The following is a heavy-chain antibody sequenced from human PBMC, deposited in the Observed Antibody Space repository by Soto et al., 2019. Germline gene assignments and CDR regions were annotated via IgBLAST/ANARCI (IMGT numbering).Heavy chain of an antibody. CDR3: AREGKEEAMATWLTRKNGVYYYYYGMDV. J-gene: IGHJ6*02. V-gene: IGHV3-33*01. CDR2: IWYDGSNK. D-gene: IGHD5-18*01. Sequence: GGSLRLSCAASGFTFSSYGMHWVRQAPGKGLEWVAVIWYDGSNKYYADSVKGRFTISRDNSKNTLYLQMNSLRAEDTAVYYCAREGKEEAMATWLTRKNGVYYYYYGMDVWGQGTTVTVSS. CDR1: GFTFSSYG.